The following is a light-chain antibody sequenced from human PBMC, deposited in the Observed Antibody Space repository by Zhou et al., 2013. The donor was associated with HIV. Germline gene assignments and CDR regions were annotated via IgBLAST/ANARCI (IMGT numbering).Light chain of an antibody. CDR3: QQYHDYPYT. V-gene: IGKV1-5*03. Sequence: DIQMTQSPSTLSASVGDRVTITCRASQSISSWLAWYQQKPGKAPKLLIYKASSLESGVPSRFSGGGSETEFTLTITSLQPDDFATYYCQQYHDYPYTFGQGTKVEIK. CDR2: KAS. J-gene: IGKJ2*01. CDR1: QSISSW.